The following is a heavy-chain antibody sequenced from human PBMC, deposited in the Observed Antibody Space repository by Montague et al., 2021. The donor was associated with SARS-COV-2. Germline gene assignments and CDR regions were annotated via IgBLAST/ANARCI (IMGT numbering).Heavy chain of an antibody. CDR2: MYYSGST. CDR1: GGSISSSNYY. CDR3: ARDDIVLQGVTKGMDV. V-gene: IGHV4-39*07. J-gene: IGHJ6*02. D-gene: IGHD3-10*01. Sequence: SETLSLTCTVPGGSISSSNYYWGWIRQPPGKGLEWIGNMYYSGSTYYNPSLKSRVTISIDTSKNQFSLKLSSVIAADTAVYYCARDDIVLQGVTKGMDVWGQGTTVTVSS.